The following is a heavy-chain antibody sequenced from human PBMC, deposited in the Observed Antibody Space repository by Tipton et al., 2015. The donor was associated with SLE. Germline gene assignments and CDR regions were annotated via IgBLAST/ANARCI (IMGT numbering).Heavy chain of an antibody. V-gene: IGHV4-34*01. CDR3: AGAVGTAAGLRDY. CDR1: GGSFSGYY. J-gene: IGHJ4*02. Sequence: TLSLTCAVYGGSFSGYYWSWIRPPPGVGLEWIGEINHSGITNSNPSLKSRLIISVDTSKNQFSLKLSSVTAADTAGYYCAGAVGTAAGLRDYWGQGTLVTVSS. D-gene: IGHD6-13*01. CDR2: INHSGIT.